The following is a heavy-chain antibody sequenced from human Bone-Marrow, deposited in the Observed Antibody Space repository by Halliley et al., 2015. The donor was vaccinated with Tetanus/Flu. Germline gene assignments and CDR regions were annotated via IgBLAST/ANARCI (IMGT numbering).Heavy chain of an antibody. J-gene: IGHJ6*02. CDR2: IYSGGRT. CDR3: ARGRGDYNHAMDV. CDR1: GLTVSTDS. V-gene: IGHV3-53*01. D-gene: IGHD3-16*01. Sequence: QLVQSGGGLIQPGGSLRLSCVASGLTVSTDSMSWVRQAPGKGLEWVSIIYSGGRTFYPDSVKGRFTISRDKSKNTLYLQMNSLRVEDTAIYYWARGRGDYNHAMDVWGQGTTVTVS.